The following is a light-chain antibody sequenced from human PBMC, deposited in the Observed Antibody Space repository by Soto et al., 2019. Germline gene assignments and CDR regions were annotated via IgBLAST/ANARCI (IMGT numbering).Light chain of an antibody. Sequence: EIVLTQSPGTLSLSPGERATLSCRASQSVSSSYLAWYQHKPCQAPRLLIYGASSRATGIPDRFSGSGSGTDFTLTISRLEPEDFAVYYCQQYCSSPHTFGQGTKLEIK. V-gene: IGKV3-20*01. CDR1: QSVSSSY. CDR2: GAS. CDR3: QQYCSSPHT. J-gene: IGKJ2*01.